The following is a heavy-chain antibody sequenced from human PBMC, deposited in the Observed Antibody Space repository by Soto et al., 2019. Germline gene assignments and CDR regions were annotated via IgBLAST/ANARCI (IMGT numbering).Heavy chain of an antibody. J-gene: IGHJ4*02. Sequence: QVQLVESGGGLVKPGGSLTLSCAASGFSLSDYSMSWIRQAPGKGLEWVAVISKDGSVKYYIDSVRGRFTISRDKSKNTVYLEMNNMRDDDTAVFYCVRSRSGAVPDSFGYWGQGTLVTVSS. CDR1: GFSLSDYS. CDR3: VRSRSGAVPDSFGY. V-gene: IGHV3-30*03. CDR2: ISKDGSVK. D-gene: IGHD3-3*01.